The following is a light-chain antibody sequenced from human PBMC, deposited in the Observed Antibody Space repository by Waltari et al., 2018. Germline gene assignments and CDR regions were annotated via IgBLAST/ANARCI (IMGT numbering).Light chain of an antibody. Sequence: SYVVPQSPSVSVAPGETARITCGGDNIGSKSVHWYQQRPGKAPVLVISYDSDRPSGIPERFSGSNSGNTATLTISWVEADDEADYYCLVWHSTTDHHGVFGGGTKLTVL. CDR3: LVWHSTTDHHGV. V-gene: IGLV3-21*04. J-gene: IGLJ2*01. CDR2: YDS. CDR1: NIGSKS.